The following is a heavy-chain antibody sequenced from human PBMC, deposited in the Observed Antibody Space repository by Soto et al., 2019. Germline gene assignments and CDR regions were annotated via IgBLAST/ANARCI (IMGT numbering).Heavy chain of an antibody. V-gene: IGHV5-10-1*01. J-gene: IGHJ6*02. CDR3: PRHTGDFWRGYPHLD. D-gene: IGHD3-3*01. CDR2: IDPSNSYT. Sequence: VESLKISCKGSGYSFTSYWISWVRQMPGKGLEWMGRIDPSNSYTNYSRFFQGHVSISADKSISTAYLQWSSLKASDTAMYYCPRHTGDFWRGYPHLDWGQATTVTVAS. CDR1: GYSFTSYW.